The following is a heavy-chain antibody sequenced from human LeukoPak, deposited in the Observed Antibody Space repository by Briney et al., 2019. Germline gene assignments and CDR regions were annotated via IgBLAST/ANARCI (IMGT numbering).Heavy chain of an antibody. CDR1: GGSFSGYY. J-gene: IGHJ4*02. Sequence: SETLSLTCAVYGGSFSGYYWSWIRQPPGKGLEWIGEINHSGSTNYNPSLKSRVTISVDTSKNQFSLKLSSVTAADTAVYYCARGHSSPYYFDYWGQGTLVTVSS. D-gene: IGHD5-18*01. CDR2: INHSGST. CDR3: ARGHSSPYYFDY. V-gene: IGHV4-34*01.